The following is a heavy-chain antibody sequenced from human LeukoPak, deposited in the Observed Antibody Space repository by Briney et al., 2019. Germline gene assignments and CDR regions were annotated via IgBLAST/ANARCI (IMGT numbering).Heavy chain of an antibody. D-gene: IGHD3-10*01. V-gene: IGHV3-15*07. Sequence: GGSLRLSCAASGFTFSNAWMNWVRQAPGKGLEWVGRVKSKTTGGTTDYAATVKGRFAISRDDSGDTLYLQMNSLKIEDTAVYFCTTDLGSGRRNDAFDIWGQGTMVTVSS. CDR3: TTDLGSGRRNDAFDI. CDR1: GFTFSNAW. CDR2: VKSKTTGGTT. J-gene: IGHJ3*02.